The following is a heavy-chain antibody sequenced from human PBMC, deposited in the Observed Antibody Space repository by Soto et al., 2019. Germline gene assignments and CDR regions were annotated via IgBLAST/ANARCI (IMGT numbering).Heavy chain of an antibody. J-gene: IGHJ4*02. Sequence: ASVKVSCKASGGTFSSYAISWVRQAPGQGLEWMGGIIPIFGTANYAQKFQGRVTITADESTSTAYMELSSLRSEDTAVYYCARDFGDYAYFDYWGQGTLVTVSS. D-gene: IGHD4-17*01. CDR1: GGTFSSYA. V-gene: IGHV1-69*13. CDR3: ARDFGDYAYFDY. CDR2: IIPIFGTA.